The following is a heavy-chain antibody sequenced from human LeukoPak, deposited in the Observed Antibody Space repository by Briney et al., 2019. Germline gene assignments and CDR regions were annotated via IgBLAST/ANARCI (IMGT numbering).Heavy chain of an antibody. CDR3: ASCPSDSSGYKSPDWYFDL. D-gene: IGHD3-22*01. J-gene: IGHJ2*01. V-gene: IGHV4-31*03. Sequence: SETLSLTCTVSGGSISSGGYYWSWIRQHPGKGLEWIGYIYYSGSTYYNPSLKSRVTISVDTSKNQFSLKLSSVTAADTAVYYCASCPSDSSGYKSPDWYFDLWGRGTLVTVSS. CDR1: GGSISSGGYY. CDR2: IYYSGST.